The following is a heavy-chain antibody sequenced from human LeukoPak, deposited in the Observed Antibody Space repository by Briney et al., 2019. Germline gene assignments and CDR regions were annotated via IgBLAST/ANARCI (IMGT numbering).Heavy chain of an antibody. Sequence: GESLKISCTASGYSFANYWISWVRQMPGKGLEWMGKIDPSGSYTNYSPSFQGHVTISADKSVSTAYLQWSSLKSSDTAMYYCARPGSVERYGSGSNDYWGQGTLVTVSS. CDR3: ARPGSVERYGSGSNDY. D-gene: IGHD3-10*01. V-gene: IGHV5-10-1*01. CDR1: GYSFANYW. CDR2: IDPSGSYT. J-gene: IGHJ4*02.